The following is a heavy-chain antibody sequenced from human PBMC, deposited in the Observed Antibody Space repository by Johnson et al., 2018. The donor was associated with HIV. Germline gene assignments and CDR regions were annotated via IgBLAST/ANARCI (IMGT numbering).Heavy chain of an antibody. CDR2: IKHAGSEK. V-gene: IGHV3-7*01. CDR3: ARDDDYSKVRAFDI. CDR1: GFTFSSYW. D-gene: IGHD4-11*01. J-gene: IGHJ3*02. Sequence: GKLVESGGGLVQPGGSLRLSCAASGFTFSSYWMSWVRQAPGKGLEWVANIKHAGSEKYYVDSVKGRFTISRDNAKNSLYLQMNSLRAEDTAVYYCARDDDYSKVRAFDIWGQGTMVTVSS.